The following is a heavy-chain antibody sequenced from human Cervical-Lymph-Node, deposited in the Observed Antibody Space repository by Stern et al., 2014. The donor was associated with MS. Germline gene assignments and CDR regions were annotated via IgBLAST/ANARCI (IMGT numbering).Heavy chain of an antibody. D-gene: IGHD3-10*01. CDR2: IYSSGST. J-gene: IGHJ3*02. CDR3: ARVRGDDSFDI. Sequence: QLQLQESSPGLVKPSETLSLTCTVSGGSIISSSYFWGWIRQPPGKGLEWIGSIYSSGSTFYNPSLKSRVTISVDTSKNPFSLRLPSVTAADTAVFYCARVRGDDSFDIWGQGTMVTVSS. V-gene: IGHV4-39*01. CDR1: GGSIISSSYF.